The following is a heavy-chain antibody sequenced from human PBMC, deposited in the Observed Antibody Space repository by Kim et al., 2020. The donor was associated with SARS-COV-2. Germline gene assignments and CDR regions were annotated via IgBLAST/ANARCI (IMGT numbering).Heavy chain of an antibody. D-gene: IGHD5-18*01. J-gene: IGHJ4*02. CDR3: ARTITRGYSYGYVY. V-gene: IGHV4-39*01. Sequence: NPSLKSRVTISVDPSKNQFSLKLSSVTAADTAVYYCARTITRGYSYGYVYWGQGTLVTVSS.